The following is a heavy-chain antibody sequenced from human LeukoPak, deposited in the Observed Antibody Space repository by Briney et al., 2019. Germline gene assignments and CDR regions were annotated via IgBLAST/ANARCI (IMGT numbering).Heavy chain of an antibody. Sequence: GGSLRLSCATSGFTFRNYGMHWVRQAPDKGLEWVAFIWYDASNKYYADSVRGRFTISRDSSKKTLYLQMNSLRAEDTAVYYCATDRATSYLDYWGQGTLVTVSS. J-gene: IGHJ4*02. V-gene: IGHV3-30*02. CDR2: IWYDASNK. CDR1: GFTFRNYG. CDR3: ATDRATSYLDY.